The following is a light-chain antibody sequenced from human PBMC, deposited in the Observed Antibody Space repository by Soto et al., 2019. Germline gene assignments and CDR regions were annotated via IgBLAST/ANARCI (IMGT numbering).Light chain of an antibody. V-gene: IGKV1-33*01. CDR2: DAS. CDR1: QDISNY. J-gene: IGKJ3*01. Sequence: DIQMTQSPSSLSASVGDRVTITCQASQDISNYLKWYQQKPGKAPKLLIYDASNLETGGPSRFSGSGSGTDFTLTISSLQPEDIATYYCQQYDNLPPFTFGPGTKVDIK. CDR3: QQYDNLPPFT.